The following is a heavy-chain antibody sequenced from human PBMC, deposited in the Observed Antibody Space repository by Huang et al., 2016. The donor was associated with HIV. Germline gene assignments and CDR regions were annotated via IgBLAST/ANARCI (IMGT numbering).Heavy chain of an antibody. CDR2: IRDAGNNY. CDR3: AKDLTYTFGRHFDY. CDR1: GFTFGSFG. Sequence: QVQLVESGGGFVQPGGSLRLSCTASGFTFGSFGMHWVRQAPGKGLEWVAFIRDAGNNYYHADSVRGRFTISRDNSKDTLYLQMNRLRPDDSAVYYCAKDLTYTFGRHFDYWGRGTLVTVSS. D-gene: IGHD3-3*01. V-gene: IGHV3-30*02. J-gene: IGHJ4*02.